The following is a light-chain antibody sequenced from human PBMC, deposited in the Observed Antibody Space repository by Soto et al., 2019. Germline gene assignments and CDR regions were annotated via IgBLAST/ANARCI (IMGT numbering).Light chain of an antibody. Sequence: DIQMTQSPSTLSASVGDKVTITCRASQTIDSWLAWYQQRPGKPPNLLIYKASTLVSGVPSRFSGSVSGTEFTLTINSLQPDDFATYYCQQYHIYSGTFGQGTKVDIK. CDR2: KAS. CDR3: QQYHIYSGT. CDR1: QTIDSW. V-gene: IGKV1-5*03. J-gene: IGKJ1*01.